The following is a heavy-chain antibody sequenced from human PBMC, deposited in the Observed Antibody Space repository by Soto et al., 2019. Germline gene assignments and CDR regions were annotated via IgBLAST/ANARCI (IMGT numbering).Heavy chain of an antibody. CDR2: IWYDGSNK. CDR3: ARDGSHRVSEFIAADGTESFDY. CDR1: GFTFLSYG. Sequence: SLRLSWAAAGFTFLSYGMHLVRQAPGKGLEWVAVIWYDGSNKYYADSVKGRFTISRDNSKNTLYLQMNSLRAEDTAVYYCARDGSHRVSEFIAADGTESFDYWGQGTMVTVSS. J-gene: IGHJ4*02. V-gene: IGHV3-33*01. D-gene: IGHD6-13*01.